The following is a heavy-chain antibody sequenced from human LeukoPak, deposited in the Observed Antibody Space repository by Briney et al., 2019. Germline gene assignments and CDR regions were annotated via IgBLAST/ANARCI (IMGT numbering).Heavy chain of an antibody. D-gene: IGHD6-19*01. CDR3: ARDKPYSSGWSGFDP. V-gene: IGHV3-30-3*01. CDR2: ISYDGSNK. J-gene: IGHJ5*02. Sequence: GGSLRLSCAASGFTFSSYAMHWVRQAPGKGLEWVAVISYDGSNKYYADSVKGRFTISRDNSKNTLYLQMNSLRAEDTAVYYCARDKPYSSGWSGFDPWGRGTLVTVSS. CDR1: GFTFSSYA.